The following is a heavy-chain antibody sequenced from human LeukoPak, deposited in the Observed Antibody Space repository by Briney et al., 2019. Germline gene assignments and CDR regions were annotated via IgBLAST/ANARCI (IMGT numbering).Heavy chain of an antibody. V-gene: IGHV4-38-2*02. J-gene: IGHJ1*01. CDR3: ARVAAGIGFFQH. Sequence: PSESLSLTCTVSGYSISSGYYWGWIRQPPGKGLEWIGSIYHSESADYNPSLKSRVTISVDTSKNQLSLKLSSVTAADTAVYYCARVAAGIGFFQHWGQGTLVTVSS. CDR2: IYHSESA. D-gene: IGHD6-13*01. CDR1: GYSISSGYY.